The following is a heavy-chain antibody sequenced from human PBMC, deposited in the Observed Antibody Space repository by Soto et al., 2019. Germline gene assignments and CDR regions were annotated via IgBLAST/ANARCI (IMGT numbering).Heavy chain of an antibody. J-gene: IGHJ6*04. CDR1: GGSISSYY. CDR2: IYYSGST. V-gene: IGHV4-59*01. Sequence: QVQLQESCPGLVKPSETLSLTFTVSGGSISSYYWSWIRQPPGKGLEWIGYIYYSGSTNYNPSLKSRVTISVDTSKNQFSLKLSSVTAADTAVYYCAREGLTGTIGLYYYYGMDVWGKGTTVTVSS. CDR3: AREGLTGTIGLYYYYGMDV. D-gene: IGHD1-7*01.